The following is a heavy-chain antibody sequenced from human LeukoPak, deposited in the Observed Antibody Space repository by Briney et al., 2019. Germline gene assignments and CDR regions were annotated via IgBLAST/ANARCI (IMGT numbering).Heavy chain of an antibody. Sequence: GGSLRLSCAASGFTFSSYAMSWVSQAPGKGLEWVSAISGSGGSTYYADSVKGRFTISRDNSKNTLYLQMNSLRAEDTAVYYCAKDRSSVSSGYPSKFDYWGQGTLVTVSS. D-gene: IGHD3-22*01. CDR2: ISGSGGST. V-gene: IGHV3-23*01. CDR3: AKDRSSVSSGYPSKFDY. CDR1: GFTFSSYA. J-gene: IGHJ4*02.